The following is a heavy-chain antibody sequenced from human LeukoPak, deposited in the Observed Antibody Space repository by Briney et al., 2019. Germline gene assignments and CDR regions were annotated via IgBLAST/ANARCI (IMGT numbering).Heavy chain of an antibody. CDR2: IYSGGST. D-gene: IGHD2-15*01. Sequence: GGSLRLSCAASGFTVSSNYVSWVRQAPGKGLEWVSVIYSGGSTYYADSVKGRFTISRDNSKNTLYLQMNSLRAEDTAVYYCARDRGAATKWNYYYYYMDVWGKGTTVTVSS. CDR3: ARDRGAATKWNYYYYYMDV. V-gene: IGHV3-53*01. J-gene: IGHJ6*03. CDR1: GFTVSSNY.